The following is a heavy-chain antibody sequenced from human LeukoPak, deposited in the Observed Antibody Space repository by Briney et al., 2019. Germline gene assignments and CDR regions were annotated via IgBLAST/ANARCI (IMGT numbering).Heavy chain of an antibody. Sequence: GGSLRLSCAASGFTFSSYGIHWVRQAPGKGLEWVAVISYDGSNKYYADSVKGRFTISRDNSKNTLYLQMNSLRAEDTAMYNCARDLYYHDSRGYLGPGDYWGQGTLVTVSS. CDR2: ISYDGSNK. D-gene: IGHD3-22*01. CDR1: GFTFSSYG. V-gene: IGHV3-30*19. CDR3: ARDLYYHDSRGYLGPGDY. J-gene: IGHJ4*02.